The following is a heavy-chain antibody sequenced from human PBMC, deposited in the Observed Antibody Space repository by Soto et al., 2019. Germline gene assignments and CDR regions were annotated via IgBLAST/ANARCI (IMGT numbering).Heavy chain of an antibody. CDR3: AKHGCSYPACYPYYYYVDV. CDR2: VTVSGDTS. J-gene: IGHJ6*03. CDR1: GFTFSDSA. Sequence: EVQLLESGGGLAQPRGSLRLSCAASGFTFSDSALSWVRQGTGKGLEWVSSVTVSGDTSYYADSVEGRFTISRDNCKNTLYLQMNSLRADDTAVYYCAKHGCSYPACYPYYYYVDVWGEGATVTVSS. V-gene: IGHV3-23*01. D-gene: IGHD2-15*01.